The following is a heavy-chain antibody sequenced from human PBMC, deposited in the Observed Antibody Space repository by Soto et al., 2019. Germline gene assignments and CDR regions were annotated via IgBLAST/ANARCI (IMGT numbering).Heavy chain of an antibody. CDR1: GFTFSSYG. J-gene: IGHJ4*02. CDR2: IWYDGSNK. CDR3: ARESYYDFWSGYQDY. V-gene: IGHV3-33*01. Sequence: QVQLVESGGGVVQPGRSLRLSCAASGFTFSSYGMHWVRQAPGKGLEWVAVIWYDGSNKYYADSVKGRFTISRDNSKNTLYLQMNSLRAEDTAVYYCARESYYDFWSGYQDYWGQGTLVTVSS. D-gene: IGHD3-3*01.